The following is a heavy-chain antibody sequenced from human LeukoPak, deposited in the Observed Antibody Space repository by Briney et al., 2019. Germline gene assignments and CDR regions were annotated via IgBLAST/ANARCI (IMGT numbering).Heavy chain of an antibody. CDR3: ARGYDSSGYYDY. CDR1: GGSFSGYY. V-gene: IGHV4-34*01. J-gene: IGHJ4*02. CDR2: INHSGST. D-gene: IGHD3-22*01. Sequence: SDTLSLTCAVYGGSFSGYYWSWIRQPPGKGLEWIGEINHSGSTNYNPSLKSRVTISVDAPKNQFSLKLSSVTAADTAVYYCARGYDSSGYYDYWGQGTLVTVSS.